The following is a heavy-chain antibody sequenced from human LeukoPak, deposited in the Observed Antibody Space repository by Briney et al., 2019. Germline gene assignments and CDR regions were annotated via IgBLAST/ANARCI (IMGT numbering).Heavy chain of an antibody. D-gene: IGHD1-26*01. CDR2: IIPIFGPA. CDR1: GGTFSSYA. V-gene: IGHV1-69*05. Sequence: SVKVSCKASGGTFSSYAVSWVRQAPGQGLEWMGGIIPIFGPANYAQKFQGRVTITTDESTSTAYMELSSLRSEDTAVYYCARGEAPWELDYYYYYMDVWGKGTTVTVSS. J-gene: IGHJ6*03. CDR3: ARGEAPWELDYYYYYMDV.